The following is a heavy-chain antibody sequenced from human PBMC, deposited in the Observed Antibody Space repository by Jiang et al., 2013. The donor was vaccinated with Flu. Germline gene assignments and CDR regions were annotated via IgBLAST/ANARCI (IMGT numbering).Heavy chain of an antibody. CDR3: ARGGRSRIYGMDV. CDR2: TYYRAKWYY. Sequence: QTLSLTCAISGDSVSSNSASWNWIRQSPSRGLEWLGRTYYRAKWYYDYAVSVKSRITINPDTSKNQFSLQMNSVTPEDTAVYYCARGGRSRIYGMDVWGQGTTVTVSS. J-gene: IGHJ6*02. CDR1: GDSVSSNSAS. V-gene: IGHV6-1*01. D-gene: IGHD6-13*01.